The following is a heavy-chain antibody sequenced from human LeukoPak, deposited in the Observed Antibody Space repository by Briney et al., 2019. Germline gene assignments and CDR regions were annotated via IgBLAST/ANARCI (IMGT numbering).Heavy chain of an antibody. CDR1: GFTFGDYA. D-gene: IGHD3-22*01. Sequence: GRSLTLSCTASGFTFGDYAMSWFRQAPGKGLEWVGFIRSKAYGGTTEYAASVKGRFTISRDDSKSIAYLQMNSLKTEDTAVYYCTRDLWYYDSSGYYFFDYWGQGTLVTVSS. CDR2: IRSKAYGGTT. CDR3: TRDLWYYDSSGYYFFDY. V-gene: IGHV3-49*03. J-gene: IGHJ4*02.